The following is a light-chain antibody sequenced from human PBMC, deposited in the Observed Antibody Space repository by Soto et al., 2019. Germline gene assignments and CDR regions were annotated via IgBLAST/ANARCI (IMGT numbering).Light chain of an antibody. Sequence: QSVLTQPPSISGAPGQRVTISCTGSSSNIEAGSDVHWYHQLPGTAPKLLIYGNTNRPSGVPDRFSGSKSGTSASLAIAGLQTEDEGGYYCQTYDSSLSGLYVFGTGTKLTVL. V-gene: IGLV1-40*01. J-gene: IGLJ1*01. CDR3: QTYDSSLSGLYV. CDR2: GNT. CDR1: SSNIEAGSD.